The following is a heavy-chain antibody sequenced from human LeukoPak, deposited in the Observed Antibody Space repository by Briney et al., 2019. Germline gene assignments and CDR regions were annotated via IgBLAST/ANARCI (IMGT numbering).Heavy chain of an antibody. V-gene: IGHV1-2*02. Sequence: GASVKVSCRASGFTFTGYYLHWVRQAPGQGLEWMGWINPKTGGTLYAQKFQGRVTMTRDTSINTAYMEFSRLGYDDTALYFCTRDHSDYGSGSFFPGWFDPWGQGTLLIVSS. CDR1: GFTFTGYY. J-gene: IGHJ5*02. CDR2: INPKTGGT. D-gene: IGHD3-10*01. CDR3: TRDHSDYGSGSFFPGWFDP.